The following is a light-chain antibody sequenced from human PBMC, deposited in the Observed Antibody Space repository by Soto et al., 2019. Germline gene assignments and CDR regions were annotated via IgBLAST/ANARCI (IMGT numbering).Light chain of an antibody. Sequence: QSALTQPASVSGSPGQSITISCTGSSSDVGGSVSWYQQHPGKAPKLIIFEVSNRPSGVSNRSSGSKSGNAASLTISGLQAEDEADYYCPSYRSSVTWVFGGGTKLTVL. CDR3: PSYRSSVTWV. V-gene: IGLV2-14*01. J-gene: IGLJ3*02. CDR2: EVS. CDR1: SSDVGGS.